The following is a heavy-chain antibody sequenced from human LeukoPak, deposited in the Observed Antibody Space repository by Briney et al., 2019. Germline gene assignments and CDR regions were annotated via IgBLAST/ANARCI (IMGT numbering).Heavy chain of an antibody. CDR1: RFTSSSCA. CDR3: AKGGLWLVPGRNYFDY. J-gene: IGHJ4*02. V-gene: IGHV3-23*01. Sequence: GGSLRLSCAASRFTSSSCATSWVCQAPGKGLEWVSVISGRGGSTYYADSLRGQFAISIDNSKNTLYLQMNSLRAEDTAVYYCAKGGLWLVPGRNYFDYRGQGTLVTVSS. CDR2: ISGRGGST. D-gene: IGHD6-19*01.